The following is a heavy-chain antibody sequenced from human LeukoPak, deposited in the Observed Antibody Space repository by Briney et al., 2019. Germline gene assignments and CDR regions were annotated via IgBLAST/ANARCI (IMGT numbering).Heavy chain of an antibody. CDR2: ISSSSSYI. Sequence: GGSLRLSCAASGFTFDDYAMHWVRQAPGKGLEWVSSISSSSSYIYYADSVKGRFTISRDNAKNSLYLQMNSLRAEDTAVYYCARAPSDGIVVNWFDPWGQGTLVTVSS. V-gene: IGHV3-21*01. J-gene: IGHJ5*02. CDR1: GFTFDDYA. CDR3: ARAPSDGIVVNWFDP. D-gene: IGHD3-22*01.